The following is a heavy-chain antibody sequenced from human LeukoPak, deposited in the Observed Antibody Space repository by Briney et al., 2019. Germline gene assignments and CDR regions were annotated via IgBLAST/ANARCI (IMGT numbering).Heavy chain of an antibody. CDR1: GGSISSYY. Sequence: PSETLSLTRTVSGGSISSYYWSWIRQPPRKELEGIGYVYYSGSTNYYPSLKSRVTISVDTSKNQFSLNLSSVTAADTAVYYCARPSRTGSGWDAFDIWGQGTMVTVSS. J-gene: IGHJ3*02. D-gene: IGHD3-22*01. CDR2: VYYSGST. CDR3: ARPSRTGSGWDAFDI. V-gene: IGHV4-59*08.